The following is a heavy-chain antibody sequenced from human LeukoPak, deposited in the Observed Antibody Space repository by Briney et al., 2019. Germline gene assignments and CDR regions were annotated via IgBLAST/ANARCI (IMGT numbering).Heavy chain of an antibody. Sequence: SETLSLTCAVYGGSFSGYYWSWIRQPPGKGLEWIGEINHSGSTNYNPSLKSRVTISVDTSKNQFSLKLSSVTAADTAVYYCARRPGMHHDSSGSTWGQGTLVTVSS. CDR1: GGSFSGYY. D-gene: IGHD3-22*01. CDR3: ARRPGMHHDSSGST. CDR2: INHSGST. V-gene: IGHV4-34*01. J-gene: IGHJ5*02.